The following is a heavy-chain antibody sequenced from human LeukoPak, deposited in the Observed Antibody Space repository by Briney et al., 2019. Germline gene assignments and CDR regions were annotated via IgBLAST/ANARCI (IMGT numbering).Heavy chain of an antibody. V-gene: IGHV4-34*01. CDR3: ARGGDAAALNNDFDY. CDR2: INHSGST. D-gene: IGHD6-13*01. J-gene: IGHJ4*02. Sequence: SETLSLTCAVYGGSFSGYYWSWIRQPPGKGLEWLGEINHSGSTNYNPSLKSRVTISVDTSKNQFSLKLSSVTAADTAVYYCARGGDAAALNNDFDYWGQGTLVTVSS. CDR1: GGSFSGYY.